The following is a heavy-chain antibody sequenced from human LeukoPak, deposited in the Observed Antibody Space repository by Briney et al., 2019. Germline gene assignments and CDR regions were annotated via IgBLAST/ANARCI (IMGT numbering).Heavy chain of an antibody. J-gene: IGHJ4*02. D-gene: IGHD3-3*01. CDR1: GFTFSTYA. Sequence: GGSLTLSCAVSGFTFSTYAKSWVRQAPEKGPEWVSAISSSDGATYYADSIKGRFIISRDNSKNTLYMQMKSLRAEDGAVFWCVGGVFGVVRSFDQWGQGTRVTVSS. CDR2: ISSSDGAT. V-gene: IGHV3-23*01. CDR3: VGGVFGVVRSFDQ.